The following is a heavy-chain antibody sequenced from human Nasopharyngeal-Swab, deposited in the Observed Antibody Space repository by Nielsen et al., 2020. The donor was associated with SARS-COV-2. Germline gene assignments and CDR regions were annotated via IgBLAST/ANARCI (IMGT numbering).Heavy chain of an antibody. Sequence: ASVKVSCKASGYTFTSYAMHWVRQAPGQRLEWMGWINAGNGNTKYSQKFQGRVTITRDTSASTTYMELSSLRSEDTAVYYCARAAVTTSNWFDPWGQGTLVTVSS. D-gene: IGHD4-17*01. J-gene: IGHJ5*02. CDR2: INAGNGNT. V-gene: IGHV1-3*01. CDR3: ARAAVTTSNWFDP. CDR1: GYTFTSYA.